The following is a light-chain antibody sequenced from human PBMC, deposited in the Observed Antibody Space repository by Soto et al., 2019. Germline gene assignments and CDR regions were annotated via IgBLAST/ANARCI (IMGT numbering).Light chain of an antibody. CDR3: QQYYNTPIT. V-gene: IGKV4-1*01. J-gene: IGKJ5*01. CDR2: WAS. Sequence: DIVMTQSPDSLAVSLGERATIKCKSSQSVLYSSNNNNYLAWFQQKPGQPPKLLFYWASTRESGVPXXXXGXXXXXXXXXXXXXXQAEDVAVYYCQQYYNTPITFGQGTRLEIK. CDR1: QSVLYSSNNNNY.